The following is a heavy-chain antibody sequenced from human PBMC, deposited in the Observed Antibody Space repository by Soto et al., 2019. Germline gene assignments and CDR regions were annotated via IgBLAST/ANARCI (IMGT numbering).Heavy chain of an antibody. Sequence: EVELVESGGGLVQPGGSLRLSCAASGFTFSSYDMHWVRQVIGKGLEWVSTIGVAGDTYYPGSVKGRFTISRENAKNSLYLQMNALRAGDTAVYYCSRGAFYSDKSDSYRTYWYFDPWGRGTLVTVSS. CDR3: SRGAFYSDKSDSYRTYWYFDP. J-gene: IGHJ2*01. D-gene: IGHD3-3*02. CDR2: IGVAGDT. CDR1: GFTFSSYD. V-gene: IGHV3-13*01.